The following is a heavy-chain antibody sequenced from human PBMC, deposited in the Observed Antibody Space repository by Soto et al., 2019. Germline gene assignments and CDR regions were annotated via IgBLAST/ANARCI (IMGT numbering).Heavy chain of an antibody. CDR3: AKRLSGYSSSWYGAFDI. CDR1: GFTFSSYA. V-gene: IGHV3-23*01. CDR2: ISGSGGST. J-gene: IGHJ3*02. Sequence: GGSLRLSCAASGFTFSSYAMSWVRQAPGKGLEWVSAISGSGGSTYYADSVKGRFTISRDNSKNTLYLQMNSLRAEDTAVYYCAKRLSGYSSSWYGAFDIWGQGTMVTVS. D-gene: IGHD6-13*01.